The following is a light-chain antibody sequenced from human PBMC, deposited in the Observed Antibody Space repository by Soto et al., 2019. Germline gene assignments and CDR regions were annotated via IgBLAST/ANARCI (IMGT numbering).Light chain of an antibody. CDR1: QGIFNY. CDR2: AAS. J-gene: IGKJ2*01. V-gene: IGKV1-9*01. Sequence: DMQLTQSPSFLSASVGDRVTITCRASQGIFNYLAWYQQQPGRAPKLLIYAASTLQSGVPSRFSGRGYGTEFTLTISSLQPEDFATYYRQQLSSYPDTFGQGTKLEIK. CDR3: QQLSSYPDT.